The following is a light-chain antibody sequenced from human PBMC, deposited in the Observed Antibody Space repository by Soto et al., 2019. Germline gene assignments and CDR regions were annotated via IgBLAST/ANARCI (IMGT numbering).Light chain of an antibody. Sequence: DIQMTQSPSSLSASVGNRVTITCRASQSVSTYLNWYQKKPGKAPNLLIYDASRLQSGVPSRFSGSGGGTDFTLSISRVPPEDFANYFCQQSYMDPITFGQGTQLEI. CDR3: QQSYMDPIT. CDR1: QSVSTY. V-gene: IGKV1-39*01. J-gene: IGKJ5*01. CDR2: DAS.